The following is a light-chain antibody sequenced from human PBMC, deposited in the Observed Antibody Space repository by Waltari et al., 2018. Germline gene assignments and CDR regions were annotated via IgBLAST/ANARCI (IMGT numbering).Light chain of an antibody. CDR1: SSDVGGYNY. V-gene: IGLV2-11*01. CDR2: DVS. CDR3: CSYAGSYNLV. Sequence: QSALTQPRSVSGSPGQSVTISCTGTSSDVGGYNYVSWYQQHPGKAPKFMIYDVSERPSGGPRRCSGSKSGTTAPLTISGLQADDEADYYCCSYAGSYNLVFGGGTKLTVL. J-gene: IGLJ2*01.